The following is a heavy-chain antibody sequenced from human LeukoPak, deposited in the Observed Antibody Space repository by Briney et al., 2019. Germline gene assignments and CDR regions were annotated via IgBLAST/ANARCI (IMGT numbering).Heavy chain of an antibody. CDR2: ISSSSSYI. D-gene: IGHD3-10*01. Sequence: GGSLRLSCAASGFTFSSYSMNWVRQAPGKGLEWVSSISSSSSYIYYADSVKGRFTISRDNAKNSLYLQMNSLRAEDTAVYYCARDIGGSYCSGSYHYYGMDVWGQGTTVTVSS. V-gene: IGHV3-21*01. J-gene: IGHJ6*02. CDR3: ARDIGGSYCSGSYHYYGMDV. CDR1: GFTFSSYS.